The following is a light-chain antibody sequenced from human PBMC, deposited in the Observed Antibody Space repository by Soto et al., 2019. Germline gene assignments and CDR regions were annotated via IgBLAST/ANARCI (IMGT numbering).Light chain of an antibody. CDR2: GAF. CDR1: QSVSSN. J-gene: IGKJ1*01. Sequence: VRSMTRATLSVSAGERCTLCFRASQSVSSNLAWYQQKPGQAPRLRVYGAFTRATGIPARFSGSGSGTEFTLTMSSLQSEHFAVYYCQPYNYCARTVAQGTKVDI. V-gene: IGKV3-15*01. CDR3: QPYNYCART.